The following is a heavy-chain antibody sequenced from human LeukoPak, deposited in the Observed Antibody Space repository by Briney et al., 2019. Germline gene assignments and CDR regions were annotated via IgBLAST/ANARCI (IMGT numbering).Heavy chain of an antibody. J-gene: IGHJ4*02. Sequence: ASVKVSCKDSGGTFSYAISWVRQAPGQGLEWMGGNIPIFGTTDYAQNFQGRVTFTTDESTSTAYMELSSLRSEDTAVYYCARGAWGYNYGYHNYWGQGTLVTVSS. CDR1: GGTFSYA. D-gene: IGHD5-18*01. V-gene: IGHV1-69*05. CDR3: ARGAWGYNYGYHNY. CDR2: NIPIFGTT.